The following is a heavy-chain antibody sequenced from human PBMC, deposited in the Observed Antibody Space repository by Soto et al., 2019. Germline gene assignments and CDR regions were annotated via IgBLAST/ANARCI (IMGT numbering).Heavy chain of an antibody. Sequence: SVKVSCKASGGTFSSYAISWVRQAPGQGLEWMGGIIPIFGTANYAQKFQGRVTITADESTSTAYMGLSSLRSEDTAVYYCARSPITGYSYGYYYYGMDVWGQGTTVTVSS. D-gene: IGHD5-18*01. CDR3: ARSPITGYSYGYYYYGMDV. J-gene: IGHJ6*02. CDR1: GGTFSSYA. CDR2: IIPIFGTA. V-gene: IGHV1-69*13.